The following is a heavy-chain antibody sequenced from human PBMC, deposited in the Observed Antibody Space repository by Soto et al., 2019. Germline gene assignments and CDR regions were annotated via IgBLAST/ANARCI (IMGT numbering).Heavy chain of an antibody. D-gene: IGHD2-2*01. Sequence: PSETLSLTCTVSGGSISDDEYFWSWIRQPPGKGLEWIAYISYTGSTYYNASLKSRLTISMDTSKNQFSLTVSSVTATDTAVYYCASGDSGPSYHLASWGQGTLVTVSS. CDR3: ASGDSGPSYHLAS. CDR2: ISYTGST. J-gene: IGHJ4*02. CDR1: GGSISDDEYF. V-gene: IGHV4-30-4*01.